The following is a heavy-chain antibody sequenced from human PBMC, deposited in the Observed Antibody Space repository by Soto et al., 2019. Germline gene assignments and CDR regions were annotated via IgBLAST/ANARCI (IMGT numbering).Heavy chain of an antibody. CDR3: ARDGGLITMIVEGSFDS. V-gene: IGHV1-69*13. J-gene: IGHJ3*02. CDR2: IIPIFGTA. CDR1: GCTFSSYA. Sequence: ASVKVSCKASGCTFSSYAISWVRQAPGQGLEWMGGIIPIFGTANYAQKFQGRVTITADESTSTAYMELSSLRSEDTAVYYCARDGGLITMIVEGSFDSWGQATMVLVS. D-gene: IGHD3-22*01.